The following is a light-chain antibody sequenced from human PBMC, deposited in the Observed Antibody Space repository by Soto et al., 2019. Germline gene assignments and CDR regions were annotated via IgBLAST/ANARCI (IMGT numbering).Light chain of an antibody. J-gene: IGKJ1*01. CDR2: KAS. Sequence: IPIEYTPSTPSPSVQGIGTNFCWARQTISSWLAWYQQKPGKAPKLLIYKASTLKSGVPSRFSGSGAGTEFTLTISSLQPDDFATYYCQHYNSYSEAFGQGTKVDI. CDR1: QTISSW. V-gene: IGKV1-5*03. CDR3: QHYNSYSEA.